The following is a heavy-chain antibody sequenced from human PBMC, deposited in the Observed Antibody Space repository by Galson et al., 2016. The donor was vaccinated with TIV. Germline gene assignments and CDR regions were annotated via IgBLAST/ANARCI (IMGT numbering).Heavy chain of an antibody. J-gene: IGHJ6*02. CDR3: ATVAWFPGLSLDN. CDR1: GDSLSELA. V-gene: IGHV1-24*01. D-gene: IGHD3-22*01. Sequence: SVKVSCKVSGDSLSELAMHWVRQAPGKGLEWMGGFDPEVGKTIYAQKLEGRVTMTADTSTDTAYMELGSLRFEDTAIYYCATVAWFPGLSLDNWGQGTTVTVSS. CDR2: FDPEVGKT.